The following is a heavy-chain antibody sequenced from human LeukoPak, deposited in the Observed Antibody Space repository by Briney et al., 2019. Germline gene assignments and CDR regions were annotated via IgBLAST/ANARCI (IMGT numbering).Heavy chain of an antibody. CDR2: ISSDGSGK. J-gene: IGHJ4*02. V-gene: IGHV3-30*18. CDR3: AKDGDCGGGGCVPNNFNH. D-gene: IGHD2-15*01. CDR1: GFMFSGYG. Sequence: GRSLRLSCAASGFMFSGYGMHWVRQAPGKGLEWVAVISSDGSGKNYADSVKGRFTMSRDNSKNTLYLQMNSLRTEDTAVYYCAKDGDCGGGGCVPNNFNHWGQGTLVTVSS.